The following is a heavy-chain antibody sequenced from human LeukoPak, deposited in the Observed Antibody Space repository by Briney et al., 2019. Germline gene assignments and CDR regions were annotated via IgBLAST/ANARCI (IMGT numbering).Heavy chain of an antibody. CDR1: GFTFNIYS. CDR2: ISSSSDTI. Sequence: GGSLRLSCAASGFTFNIYSMDWVRQAPGKGLEWVSYISSSSDTIYYAASVKGRFTISRDNAKNSLYLHMNSLRAEDTAMYYCARNTPTYSTPENWGQGTLVTVSS. D-gene: IGHD5-18*01. J-gene: IGHJ4*02. V-gene: IGHV3-48*01. CDR3: ARNTPTYSTPEN.